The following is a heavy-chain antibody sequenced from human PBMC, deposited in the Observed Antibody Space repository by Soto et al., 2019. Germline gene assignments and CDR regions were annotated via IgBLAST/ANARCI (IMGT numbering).Heavy chain of an antibody. CDR2: IIPIFGTA. CDR1: GGTFSSYA. V-gene: IGHV1-69*01. Sequence: QVQLVQSGAEVKKPGSSVKVSCKASGGTFSSYAISWVRQAPGQGLEWMGGIIPIFGTANYAQKFQGRVTITADESTSTAYVELSSLRSEDTAVYYCARDPSPTIFGVVIRYNWFDPWGQGTLVTVSS. D-gene: IGHD3-3*01. J-gene: IGHJ5*02. CDR3: ARDPSPTIFGVVIRYNWFDP.